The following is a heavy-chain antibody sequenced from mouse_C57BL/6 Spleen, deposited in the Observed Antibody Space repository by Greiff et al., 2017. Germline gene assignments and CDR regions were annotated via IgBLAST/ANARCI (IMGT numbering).Heavy chain of an antibody. CDR3: ARHGYDGDAMDY. D-gene: IGHD2-2*01. V-gene: IGHV5-12*01. CDR2: ISNGGGST. Sequence: EVQLVESGGGLVQPGGSLKLSCAASGFTFSDYYMYWVRQTPEKRLEWVAYISNGGGSTYYPDTVKGRFTISRDNAKNTLYLQMSRLKSEDTAMYYCARHGYDGDAMDYWGQGTSVTVSS. CDR1: GFTFSDYY. J-gene: IGHJ4*01.